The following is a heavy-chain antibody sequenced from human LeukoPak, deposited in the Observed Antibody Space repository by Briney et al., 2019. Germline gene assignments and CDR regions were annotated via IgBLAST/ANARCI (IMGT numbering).Heavy chain of an antibody. CDR3: AKGDTTWELPHDY. J-gene: IGHJ4*02. Sequence: GGSLRLSCAASGFTFSSYWMHWVRQAPGEGLVWVSRINSDGSSTSYADSVKGRFTISRDNAKNTLYLQMNSLRAEDTAVYYCAKGDTTWELPHDYWGQGTLVTVSS. D-gene: IGHD1-26*01. V-gene: IGHV3-74*01. CDR2: INSDGSST. CDR1: GFTFSSYW.